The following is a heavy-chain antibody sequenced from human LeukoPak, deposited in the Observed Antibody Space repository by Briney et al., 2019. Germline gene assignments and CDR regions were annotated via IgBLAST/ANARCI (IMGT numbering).Heavy chain of an antibody. CDR1: GFAFNFYA. J-gene: IGHJ5*02. V-gene: IGHV3-23*01. CDR3: AKPISGGLAVSADWLDP. Sequence: GGSLRLSCAASGFAFNFYAMSWVRQAPGKGLQWVSTINANGNADSVRGRFTISRDNSKDTLYLQLNSLRAEDTAIYFCAKPISGGLAVSADWLDPWGQGTLVIVSS. D-gene: IGHD6-19*01. CDR2: INANGN.